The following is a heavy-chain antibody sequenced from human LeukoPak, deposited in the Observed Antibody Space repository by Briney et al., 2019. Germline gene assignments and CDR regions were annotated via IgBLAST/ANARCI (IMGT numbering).Heavy chain of an antibody. CDR3: ARGSPYLVPAAIRYYYGMDV. Sequence: SETLSLTCAVFGGSFSDFFWSWIRQPPGKGLEWIGEINHSGSTNYNPSLKSRVTISLDTSKNQFSLKLNSVTAADTAVYYCARGSPYLVPAAIRYYYGMDVWGQGTTVTVSS. D-gene: IGHD2-2*01. CDR1: GGSFSDFF. CDR2: INHSGST. V-gene: IGHV4-34*01. J-gene: IGHJ6*02.